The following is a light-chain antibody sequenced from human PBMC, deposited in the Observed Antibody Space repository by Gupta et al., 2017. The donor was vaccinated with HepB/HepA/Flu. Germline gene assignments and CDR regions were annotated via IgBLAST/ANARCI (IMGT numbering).Light chain of an antibody. V-gene: IGLV1-44*01. J-gene: IGLJ2*01. CDR2: GNK. CDR3: STWDGGLDGPV. CDR1: NSNIGRNT. Sequence: QSVLTPPPPTSGTPGQRVTVSCSGSNSNIGRNTVNWYQQLPGTAPKLLIFGNKQRPSGVSDLFSWSKSGTSASLAISGLQAEEEAYYYCSTWDGGLDGPVFGGGTKVTVL.